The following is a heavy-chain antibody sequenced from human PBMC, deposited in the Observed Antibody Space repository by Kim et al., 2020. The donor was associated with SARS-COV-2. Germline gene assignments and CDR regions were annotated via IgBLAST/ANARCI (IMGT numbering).Heavy chain of an antibody. D-gene: IGHD6-19*01. CDR1: GGSISSYY. J-gene: IGHJ6*02. V-gene: IGHV4-4*07. Sequence: SETLSLTCTVSGGSISSYYWSWIRQPAGKGLEWIGRIYTSGSTNYNPSLKSRVTMSVDTSKNQFSLKLSSVTAADTAVYYCAKEKSGRSSGWLPRYGMDVWGQGTTVTVSS. CDR2: IYTSGST. CDR3: AKEKSGRSSGWLPRYGMDV.